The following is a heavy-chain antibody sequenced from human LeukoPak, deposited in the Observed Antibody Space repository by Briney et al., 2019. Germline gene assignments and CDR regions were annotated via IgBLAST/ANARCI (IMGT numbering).Heavy chain of an antibody. CDR1: GFTFSSYA. V-gene: IGHV3-23*01. D-gene: IGHD3-22*01. Sequence: PGGSLRLPCAASGFTFSSYAVSWVRQAPGKGLEWVSAISGSGGSTYYADSVKGRFTISRDNSKDTLYLQMNSLRAEDTAVYYCAKRDSSGSYPYYFDYWGQGTLVTVSS. CDR2: ISGSGGST. J-gene: IGHJ4*02. CDR3: AKRDSSGSYPYYFDY.